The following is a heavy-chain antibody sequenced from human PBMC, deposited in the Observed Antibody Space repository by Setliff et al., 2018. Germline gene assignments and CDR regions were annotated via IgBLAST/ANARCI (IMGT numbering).Heavy chain of an antibody. Sequence: PSETLSLTCTVSDVSISSSSFYWARIRQPPGKGLEWIGSIYYSGTPYYNASVESRVTISIDTSRNQFSLKLDSVIVADTAVYYCASNPFNSGPPYYFDYWGQGTLVTVSS. J-gene: IGHJ4*02. CDR2: IYYSGTP. D-gene: IGHD6-19*01. CDR1: DVSISSSSFY. CDR3: ASNPFNSGPPYYFDY. V-gene: IGHV4-39*01.